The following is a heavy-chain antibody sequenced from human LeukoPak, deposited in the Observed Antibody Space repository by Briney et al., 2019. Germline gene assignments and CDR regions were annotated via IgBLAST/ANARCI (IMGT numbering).Heavy chain of an antibody. V-gene: IGHV1-69*13. CDR2: IIPIFGTA. D-gene: IGHD4-23*01. Sequence: ASVKVSCKASGGTFSSYAISWVRQAPGQGLEWMGGIIPIFGTANYAQKFQGRVTITADESTSTAYMELSSLRSEDTAVYYCARVSIPHDYGGTGFDYWGQGTLVTVSS. CDR1: GGTFSSYA. J-gene: IGHJ4*02. CDR3: ARVSIPHDYGGTGFDY.